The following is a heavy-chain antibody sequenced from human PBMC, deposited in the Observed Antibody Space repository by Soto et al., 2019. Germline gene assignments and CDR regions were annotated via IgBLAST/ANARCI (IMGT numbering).Heavy chain of an antibody. CDR1: GFLISANA. D-gene: IGHD2-21*01. CDR2: ISGSAGVA. Sequence: GSLRLSLAASGFLISANAMSWVRQAPGGGLEWVSTISGSAGVAFYAGYVRGRFIISRDISKNTLYLQLSTLRADDMARYYCVKGSVWTWFDPWGQGILVTVSS. V-gene: IGHV3-23*01. CDR3: VKGSVWTWFDP. J-gene: IGHJ5*02.